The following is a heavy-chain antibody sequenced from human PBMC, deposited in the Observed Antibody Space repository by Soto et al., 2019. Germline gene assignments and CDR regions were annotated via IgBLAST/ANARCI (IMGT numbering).Heavy chain of an antibody. CDR1: GYTFTSYY. Sequence: GASVKVSCKASGYTFTSYYMHWVRQAPGQGLEWMGIINPSGGSTSYAQKFQGRVTMTRDTSTSTVYMELSGLRSEDTAVYHCARAQYYDSSGYCFXYWGQGTLVTVSS. CDR2: INPSGGST. D-gene: IGHD3-22*01. V-gene: IGHV1-46*03. CDR3: ARAQYYDSSGYCFXY. J-gene: IGHJ4*02.